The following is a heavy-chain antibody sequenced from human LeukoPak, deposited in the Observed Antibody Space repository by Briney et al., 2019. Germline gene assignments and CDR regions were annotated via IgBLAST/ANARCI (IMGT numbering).Heavy chain of an antibody. J-gene: IGHJ5*02. V-gene: IGHV3-66*01. D-gene: IGHD3-10*01. CDR3: ARSRRRGSGSYYSANWFDP. Sequence: GGSLRLSRAASGFTVSSNYMSWVRQAPGKGLEWVSVIYSGGSTYYADSVKGRFTISRDNSKNTLYLQMNSLRAEDTAVYYCARSRRRGSGSYYSANWFDPWGQGTLVTVSS. CDR1: GFTVSSNY. CDR2: IYSGGST.